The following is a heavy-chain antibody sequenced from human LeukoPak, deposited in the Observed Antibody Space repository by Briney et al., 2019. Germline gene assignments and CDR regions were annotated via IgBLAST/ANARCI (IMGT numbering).Heavy chain of an antibody. Sequence: ETLSLTCTVSGVSMSAYQWSWVRQSPEKGLEWIGCINTKGETSYNPSLKSRVTTSVDTSKSQFSLRLTSVTAADTAVYYCATSNDAKIAPFDHWGQGAPVTVSS. D-gene: IGHD2-21*01. J-gene: IGHJ4*02. V-gene: IGHV4-4*09. CDR3: ATSNDAKIAPFDH. CDR1: GVSMSAYQ. CDR2: INTKGET.